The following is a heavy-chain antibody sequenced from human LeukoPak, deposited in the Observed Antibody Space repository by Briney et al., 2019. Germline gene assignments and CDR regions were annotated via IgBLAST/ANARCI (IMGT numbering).Heavy chain of an antibody. J-gene: IGHJ1*01. CDR2: LYYSGST. V-gene: IGHV4-39*01. Sequence: SETLSPTCTVSEGSISSRSYSWGWIRQPPGKGLEWIGSLYYSGSTAYNPSLKGRVTISVDTSKNQFSLRLSSVTASDTAVYYCARLGGYSYGYPTFWGQGTLVTVSS. CDR1: EGSISSRSYS. D-gene: IGHD5-18*01. CDR3: ARLGGYSYGYPTF.